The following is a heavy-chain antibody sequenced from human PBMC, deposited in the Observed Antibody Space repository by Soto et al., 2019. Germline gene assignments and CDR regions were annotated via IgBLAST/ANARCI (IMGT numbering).Heavy chain of an antibody. CDR3: ARDGIGGTPFRGYLDS. V-gene: IGHV3-11*04. D-gene: IGHD2-15*01. Sequence: PGGSLRLSCAASGFNFRDYYMSWIRQAPGKGLEWISYISSGSSTIYYADSVMGRFTISRDNSKNTLYLEMNSLRAEETAVYYCARDGIGGTPFRGYLDSWGQETLVTVSS. CDR2: ISSGSSTI. J-gene: IGHJ4*02. CDR1: GFNFRDYY.